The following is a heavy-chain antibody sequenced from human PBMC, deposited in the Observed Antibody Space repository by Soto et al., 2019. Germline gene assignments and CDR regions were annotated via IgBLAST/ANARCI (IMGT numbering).Heavy chain of an antibody. J-gene: IGHJ5*02. CDR1: GFTFSDYY. V-gene: IGHV3-11*01. Sequence: GESLKISCAASGFTFSDYYMSWIRQAPGKGLEWVSYISSSGSTIYYADSVKGRFTISRDNAKNSLYLQMNSLRAEDTAVYYCARDHKPTRYYSNYGRGWFDPWGQGTLVTVSS. CDR3: ARDHKPTRYYSNYGRGWFDP. CDR2: ISSSGSTI. D-gene: IGHD4-4*01.